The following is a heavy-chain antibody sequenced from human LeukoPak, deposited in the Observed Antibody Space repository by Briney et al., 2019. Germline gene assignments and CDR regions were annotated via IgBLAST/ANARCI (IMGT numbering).Heavy chain of an antibody. CDR1: GGSISSGGYY. D-gene: IGHD3-22*01. J-gene: IGHJ4*02. CDR2: IYYSGST. V-gene: IGHV4-31*03. Sequence: SQTLSLTCTVSGGSISSGGYYWSWVRQHPGKGLEWIGYIYYSGSTYYNPSLKSRVTISVDTSKNQFSLKLSSVTAADTAVYYCARGYYDSSGYWTLFDYWGQGTPVTVSS. CDR3: ARGYYDSSGYWTLFDY.